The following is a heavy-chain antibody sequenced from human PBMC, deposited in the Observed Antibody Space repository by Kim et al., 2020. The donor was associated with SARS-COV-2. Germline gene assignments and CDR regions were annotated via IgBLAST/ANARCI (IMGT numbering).Heavy chain of an antibody. Sequence: SVKVSCKASGGTFSSYAISWVRQAPGQGLEWMGGIIPIFGTANYAQKFQGRVTITADESTSTAYMELSSLRSEDTAVYYCARVGPDFIYFDLWGRGTLVTVSS. CDR3: ARVGPDFIYFDL. V-gene: IGHV1-69*13. J-gene: IGHJ2*01. CDR2: IIPIFGTA. CDR1: GGTFSSYA. D-gene: IGHD3-3*01.